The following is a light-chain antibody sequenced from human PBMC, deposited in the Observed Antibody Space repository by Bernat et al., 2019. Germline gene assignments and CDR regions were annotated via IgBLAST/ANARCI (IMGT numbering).Light chain of an antibody. Sequence: QSALTQPASVSGSPGQLITISCTGTSSDVGGYNYVPWSQQHPARAPKLMIYDVRDRPSGISNRFSGSKSGNTASLTISGLLAEDEADYYCSSYTSSGTLVFGGGTRLTVL. CDR1: SSDVGGYNY. CDR3: SSYTSSGTLV. V-gene: IGLV2-14*03. J-gene: IGLJ3*02. CDR2: DVR.